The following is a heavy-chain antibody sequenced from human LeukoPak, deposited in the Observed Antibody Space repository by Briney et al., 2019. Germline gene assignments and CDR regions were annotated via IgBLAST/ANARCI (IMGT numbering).Heavy chain of an antibody. D-gene: IGHD6-19*01. V-gene: IGHV3-64*01. CDR1: GFTFSSYA. J-gene: IGHJ3*02. CDR2: ISSNGGST. Sequence: GGSLRLSCAASGFTFSSYAMHWVRQAPGKGLEYVSAISSNGGSTYYANSVKGRFTISRDNSKNTLYLQMGSLRAEDMAVYYCARSRGWLTLRDAFDIWGQGTMVTVSS. CDR3: ARSRGWLTLRDAFDI.